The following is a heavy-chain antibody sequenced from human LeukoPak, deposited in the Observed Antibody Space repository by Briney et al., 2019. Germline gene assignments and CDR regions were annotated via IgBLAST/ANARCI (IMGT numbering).Heavy chain of an antibody. D-gene: IGHD3-9*01. CDR3: ARDALGRDYDILTGYYREYFQH. J-gene: IGHJ1*01. V-gene: IGHV3-48*03. Sequence: GGSLRLSCAASGFTFSSYEMNWVRQAPGKGLEWVSYISSSGSTIYYADSVKGRFTISRDNAKNSLYLQMNSLRAEDTAVYYCARDALGRDYDILTGYYREYFQHWGQVTLVTVSS. CDR1: GFTFSSYE. CDR2: ISSSGSTI.